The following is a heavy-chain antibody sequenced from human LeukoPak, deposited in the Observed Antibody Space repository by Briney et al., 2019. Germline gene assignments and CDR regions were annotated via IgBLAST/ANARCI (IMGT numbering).Heavy chain of an antibody. V-gene: IGHV3-23*01. D-gene: IGHD4/OR15-4a*01. CDR1: GFPFSSHA. CDR2: ISISSDMT. CDR3: ANEEVPNDY. J-gene: IGHJ4*02. Sequence: GGSLRLSCEVSGFPFSSHAMSWVRQAPGRGLEWVSGISISSDMTYYADSVQGRFIISRDNSKNTVFLQMDSLRVEDTAAYYCANEEVPNDYWGRGTLVTVSS.